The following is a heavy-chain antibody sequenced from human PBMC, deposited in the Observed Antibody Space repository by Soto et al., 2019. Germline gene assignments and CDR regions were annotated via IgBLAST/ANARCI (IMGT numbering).Heavy chain of an antibody. Sequence: GESLKISCKGSGYSFTSYWIGWVRQMPGKGLEWMGIIYPGDSDTRYSPSFQGQVTISADKSISTAYLQWSSLKASDTAMYYCARHVRGAVAGIWYHYYGMDVWGQGTTVTVSS. D-gene: IGHD6-19*01. CDR1: GYSFTSYW. CDR2: IYPGDSDT. V-gene: IGHV5-51*01. J-gene: IGHJ6*02. CDR3: ARHVRGAVAGIWYHYYGMDV.